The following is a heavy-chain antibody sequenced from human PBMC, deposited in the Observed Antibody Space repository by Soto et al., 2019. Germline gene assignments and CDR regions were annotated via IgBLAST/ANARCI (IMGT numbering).Heavy chain of an antibody. CDR3: ARDLKKVLPAGRGYYTDVYIDY. CDR2: MNPNSGNT. Sequence: ASVKVSCKASGYTFTSYDINWLRQATGQGLEWMGWMNPNSGNTGYAQKFQGRVTMTRNTSISTAYMELRSPRSEDTAVYYSARDLKKVLPAGRGYYTDVYIDYCGQGSKVTVSS. D-gene: IGHD3-3*01. CDR1: GYTFTSYD. V-gene: IGHV1-8*01. J-gene: IGHJ4*02.